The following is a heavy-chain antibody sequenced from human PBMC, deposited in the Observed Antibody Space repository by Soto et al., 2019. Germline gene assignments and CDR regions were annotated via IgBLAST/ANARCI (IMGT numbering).Heavy chain of an antibody. CDR1: GGSISGYY. CDR2: IYYSGST. J-gene: IGHJ5*02. Sequence: PSETLSLTCAVSGGSISGYYWSWIRQPPGKGLEWIGYIYYSGSTNYNPSLKSRVTMSVDTSKNQFSLKLSSVTAADTAVYYCARDLYSSAWSNWFDPWGQGILVTVSS. D-gene: IGHD6-19*01. V-gene: IGHV4-59*01. CDR3: ARDLYSSAWSNWFDP.